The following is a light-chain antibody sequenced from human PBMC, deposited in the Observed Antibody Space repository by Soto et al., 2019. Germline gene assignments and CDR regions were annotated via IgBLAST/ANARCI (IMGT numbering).Light chain of an antibody. CDR3: QQYGSSSPLLT. J-gene: IGKJ4*01. V-gene: IGKV3-20*01. CDR2: GAS. Sequence: EIVLTQSPGTLSLSPGERATLSCRASQSVSSSYLAWYQQKPGQAPRLLIYGASSRATGIPDRFSGSGSGTDFTLTISRLEPEDVAVYYCQQYGSSSPLLTFGGGTKV. CDR1: QSVSSSY.